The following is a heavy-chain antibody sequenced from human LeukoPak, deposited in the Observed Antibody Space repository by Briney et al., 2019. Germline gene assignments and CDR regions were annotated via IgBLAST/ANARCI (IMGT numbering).Heavy chain of an antibody. J-gene: IGHJ4*02. Sequence: GGSLRLSCAASGFTFSSYEMNWVRQAPGQGLEWISYISSSGTIYYAGSVKGRFTISRDNAKNSLYLEMYSLRDEDTAVYYCARDQNHYVWGTYRYNPFDYWGQGTLATVSS. CDR1: GFTFSSYE. CDR3: ARDQNHYVWGTYRYNPFDY. D-gene: IGHD3-16*02. CDR2: ISSSGTI. V-gene: IGHV3-48*03.